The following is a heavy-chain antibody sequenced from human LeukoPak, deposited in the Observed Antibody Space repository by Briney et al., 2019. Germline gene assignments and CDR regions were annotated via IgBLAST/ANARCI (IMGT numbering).Heavy chain of an antibody. D-gene: IGHD3-22*01. CDR1: GFTFSRYW. Sequence: GGSLRLSCEASGFTFSRYWMHWVRQAPGKGLVWVSRTDSDGKTNYADSVKGRFTISRDNAKNTVSLQMDSLRAEDTGVYYCARAPSEVGGYYPEYFRHWGQGTLVTVSS. V-gene: IGHV3-74*01. CDR3: ARAPSEVGGYYPEYFRH. J-gene: IGHJ1*01. CDR2: TDSDGKT.